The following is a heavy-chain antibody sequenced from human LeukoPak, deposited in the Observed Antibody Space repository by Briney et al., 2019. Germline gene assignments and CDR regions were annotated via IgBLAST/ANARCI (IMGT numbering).Heavy chain of an antibody. Sequence: GGSLRLSCAASGFTFSNYWMTWVRQAPGKGLEWVAHVKPDGSEKSYVDSVKGRFTISRDNAQNSLYLQMNSLRAEDTAVYYCARDRGYYVFDYWGQGTLVTVSS. CDR1: GFTFSNYW. CDR3: ARDRGYYVFDY. CDR2: VKPDGSEK. V-gene: IGHV3-7*01. J-gene: IGHJ4*02. D-gene: IGHD3-22*01.